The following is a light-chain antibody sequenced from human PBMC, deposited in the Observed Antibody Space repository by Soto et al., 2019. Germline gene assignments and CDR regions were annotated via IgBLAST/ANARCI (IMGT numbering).Light chain of an antibody. J-gene: IGKJ1*01. CDR3: HQSYSTPPS. CDR2: ASY. V-gene: IGKV1-39*01. CDR1: QSIRND. Sequence: DIQMSQSPSSLSAAVVDRVTITCRASQSIRNDLNWYQQTPGKAPTLLIYASYSLQRGVPSRFSGSGSGTYFTLTICCMQPEDIATDYCHQSYSTPPSFGQGTTVESK.